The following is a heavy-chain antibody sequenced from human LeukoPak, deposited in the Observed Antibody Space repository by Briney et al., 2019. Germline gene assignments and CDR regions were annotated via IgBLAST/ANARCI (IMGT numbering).Heavy chain of an antibody. CDR3: ARRRGYCSSTSCPAMPYYFDY. D-gene: IGHD2-2*01. V-gene: IGHV4-4*09. J-gene: IGHJ4*02. CDR1: GGSIGSYF. CDR2: IYTSGST. Sequence: SETLSLTCTVSGGSIGSYFWTWIRQPPGKGLEWIGYIYTSGSTNYNPSLKSRVTISVDTSKNQFSLKLSSVTAADTAVYYCARRRGYCSSTSCPAMPYYFDYWGQGTLVTVSS.